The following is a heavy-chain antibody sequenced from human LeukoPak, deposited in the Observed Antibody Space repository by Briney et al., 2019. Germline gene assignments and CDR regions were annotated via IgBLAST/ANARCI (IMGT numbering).Heavy chain of an antibody. CDR2: ISGSGGST. J-gene: IGHJ5*02. CDR1: RFTFSSYA. V-gene: IGHV3-23*01. D-gene: IGHD4-17*01. Sequence: GGSLRLSCAASRFTFSSYAMSWVRQAPGKGLEWVSGISGSGGSTDYADSVKGRFTISRDNSKNTLYLQMNSLRAEDTAVYYCAKRYGDQNWFDPWGQGTLVTVSS. CDR3: AKRYGDQNWFDP.